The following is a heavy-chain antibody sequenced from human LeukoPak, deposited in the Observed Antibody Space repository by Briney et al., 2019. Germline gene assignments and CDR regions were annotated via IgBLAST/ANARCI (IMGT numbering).Heavy chain of an antibody. D-gene: IGHD2-21*01. CDR2: INTSGSTT. J-gene: IGHJ4*02. CDR3: AREPLGCGGARLDL. Sequence: GGSLRLSCAASGFTFSSYEWNWVRQAPGKGLEWVSDINTSGSTTSYAYSVKGRFTASRDNAKNSLFLQMSSLRAEDTAVYYCAREPLGCGGARLDLWGQGTRVTVYS. CDR1: GFTFSSYE. V-gene: IGHV3-48*03.